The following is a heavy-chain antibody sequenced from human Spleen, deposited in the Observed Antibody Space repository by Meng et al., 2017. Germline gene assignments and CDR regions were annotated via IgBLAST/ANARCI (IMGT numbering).Heavy chain of an antibody. D-gene: IGHD4-11*01. CDR1: GGSFSDYY. V-gene: IGHV4-34*01. CDR2: INHRGNT. CDR3: ARGPTTVAHDFDY. Sequence: QVQLQQWGAGLLKPSETLSRTCVGSGGSFSDYYWSWTRQPPGKGLEWIGEINHRGNTNYNSFLESRVTISVDTSQNSLSLKLSSVTAADSAVYYCARGPTTVAHDFDYWGQGTLVTVSS. J-gene: IGHJ4*02.